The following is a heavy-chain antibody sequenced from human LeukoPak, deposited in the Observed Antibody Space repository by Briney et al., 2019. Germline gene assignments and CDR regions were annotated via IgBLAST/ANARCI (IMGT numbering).Heavy chain of an antibody. Sequence: GGSLRLSCTASGFTFGDYAMSWVRQAPGKGLEWVGFIRSKAYGGTTEYAASVKGRFTISRDDSKSIAYLQMNSLKTEDTAVYYCTTYYDILTDWDYWGQGTLVTVSS. CDR3: TTYYDILTDWDY. J-gene: IGHJ4*02. CDR2: IRSKAYGGTT. CDR1: GFTFGDYA. V-gene: IGHV3-49*04. D-gene: IGHD3-9*01.